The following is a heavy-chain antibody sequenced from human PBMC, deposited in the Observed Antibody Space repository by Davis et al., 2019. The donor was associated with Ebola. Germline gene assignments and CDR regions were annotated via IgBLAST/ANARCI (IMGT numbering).Heavy chain of an antibody. CDR1: VDSVSSHSAA. CDR3: ARAGRYYYYGMDV. CDR2: TSHRSTWYN. J-gene: IGHJ6*02. Sequence: SQTLSLTSAISVDSVSSHSAACNWIRQSPSRRLEWLGRTSHRSTWYNAYAVSVKSRITINPDTSKNQFSLQLNSVTPEDTAVYYCARAGRYYYYGMDVWGQGTTVTVSS. V-gene: IGHV6-1*01. D-gene: IGHD6-19*01.